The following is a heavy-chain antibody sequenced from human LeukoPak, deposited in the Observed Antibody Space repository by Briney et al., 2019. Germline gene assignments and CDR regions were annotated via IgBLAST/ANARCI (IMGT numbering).Heavy chain of an antibody. CDR2: ITTSDGNT. Sequence: EGSLRLSCAASGFTFSSYTMSWVRQAPGKGLEWVSTITTSDGNTYYADSVKGRFTVSRDNSKNTLFLQMNSLRAEDTAVYYCAKDGGLWVSAHWGDSWGRGTLVTVSS. CDR1: GFTFSSYT. V-gene: IGHV3-23*01. D-gene: IGHD7-27*01. CDR3: AKDGGLWVSAHWGDS. J-gene: IGHJ4*02.